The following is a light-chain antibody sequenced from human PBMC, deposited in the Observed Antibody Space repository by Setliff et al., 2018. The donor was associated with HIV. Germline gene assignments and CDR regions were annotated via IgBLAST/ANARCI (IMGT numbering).Light chain of an antibody. V-gene: IGLV2-23*02. CDR2: EVN. CDR3: CSYTSSTTYV. Sequence: QSALTQPASVSGSPGQSSTISCTGTRSDIGTYDLVSWYRQYPGKAPKLIIYEVNRRPAGVSDRLSGSKSGNTASLTISGLRAEGEATYYCCSYTSSTTYVFGTGTKVTVL. CDR1: RSDIGTYDL. J-gene: IGLJ1*01.